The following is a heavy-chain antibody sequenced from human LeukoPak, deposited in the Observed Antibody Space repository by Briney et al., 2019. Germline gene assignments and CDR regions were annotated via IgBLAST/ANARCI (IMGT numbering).Heavy chain of an antibody. CDR3: ARAGDSSGYYVEYYFDY. Sequence: SETLSLTCTVSGGSISSCYWSWIRQPPGKGLEWIGYIYYSGSTNYNPSLKSRVTISVDTSKNQFSLKLSSVTAADTAVYYCARAGDSSGYYVEYYFDYWGQGTLVTVSS. CDR2: IYYSGST. CDR1: GGSISSCY. V-gene: IGHV4-59*12. D-gene: IGHD3-22*01. J-gene: IGHJ4*02.